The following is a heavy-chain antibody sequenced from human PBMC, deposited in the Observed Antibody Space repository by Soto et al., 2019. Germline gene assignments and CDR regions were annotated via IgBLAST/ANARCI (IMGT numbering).Heavy chain of an antibody. CDR3: ARDVGIGGYGGKNNWFDP. CDR1: GGSISSYY. J-gene: IGHJ5*02. D-gene: IGHD2-15*01. Sequence: SDTPSLTCTVSGGSISSYYWSWIRQPAGKGLEWIGRIYTSGSTNYNPSLKSRVTMSVDTSKNQFSLKLSSVTAADTAVYYCARDVGIGGYGGKNNWFDPWGQGTLVTVSS. V-gene: IGHV4-4*07. CDR2: IYTSGST.